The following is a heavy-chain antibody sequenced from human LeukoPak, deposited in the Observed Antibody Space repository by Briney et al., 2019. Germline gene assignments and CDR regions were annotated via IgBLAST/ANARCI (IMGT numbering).Heavy chain of an antibody. CDR1: GSTVSSNY. D-gene: IGHD7-27*01. CDR2: IYSGGST. Sequence: GGSLRLSCAASGSTVSSNYMSWVRQAPGKGLEWVSVIYSGGSTYYADSVKGRFTISRDNSKNTLYLQMNSLRAEDTAVYYCANQRFSNWAGDYWGQGTLVTVSS. CDR3: ANQRFSNWAGDY. J-gene: IGHJ4*02. V-gene: IGHV3-66*01.